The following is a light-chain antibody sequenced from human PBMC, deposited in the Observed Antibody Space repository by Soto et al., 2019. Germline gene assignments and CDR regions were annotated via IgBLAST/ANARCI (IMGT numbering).Light chain of an antibody. CDR2: SAS. CDR1: QSISNY. Sequence: DIQMTQSPSSLSASVGDRVTITCRASQSISNYLNWYQQKPGKAPNLLIYSASTLQSGVPSRFSGSGSRTDFTLTISSLQPEDFATYYCQESYSTPPWTFGQGTKVDIK. J-gene: IGKJ1*01. CDR3: QESYSTPPWT. V-gene: IGKV1-39*01.